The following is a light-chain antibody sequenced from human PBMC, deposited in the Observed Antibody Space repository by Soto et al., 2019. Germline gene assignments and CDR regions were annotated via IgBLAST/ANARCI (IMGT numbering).Light chain of an antibody. V-gene: IGKV3-20*01. Sequence: ENVLTQFPGTLSLSPGERATLSCRASQSVSNSYLAWYQQTRGQAPRLLIYGASSRATGIPDRFSGSGSGTDFTLTISRLEPEDFAFYYCQQYGSSPETFGQGTKVEIK. CDR2: GAS. J-gene: IGKJ1*01. CDR1: QSVSNSY. CDR3: QQYGSSPET.